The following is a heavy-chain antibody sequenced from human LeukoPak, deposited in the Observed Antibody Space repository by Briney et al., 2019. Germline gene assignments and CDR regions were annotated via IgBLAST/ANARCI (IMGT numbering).Heavy chain of an antibody. CDR3: ARELWFGESGPFDL. V-gene: IGHV3-53*01. CDR1: GFTVSSNY. CDR2: IYSGGST. D-gene: IGHD3-10*01. Sequence: GGSLRLSCAVSGFTVSSNYMRWVRQAPGKGLEWVSVIYSGGSTYYADSVKGRFTNSRDNSKNTLYLQMNSLRAEDTAVYYCARELWFGESGPFDLWGRGTLVTVSS. J-gene: IGHJ2*01.